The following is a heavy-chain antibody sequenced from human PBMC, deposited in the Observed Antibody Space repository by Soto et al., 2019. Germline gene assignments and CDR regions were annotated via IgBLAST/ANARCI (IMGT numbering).Heavy chain of an antibody. CDR3: ARDPIVVVTASHCFDY. CDR2: ISSSSSYT. V-gene: IGHV3-11*06. Sequence: KTVGSLRLSCAASGFTFSDYYMSWIRQAPGKGLEWVSYISSSSSYTNYADSVKGRFTISRDNAKNSLYLQMNSLRAEDTAVYYCARDPIVVVTASHCFDYWGQGTLLTVSS. CDR1: GFTFSDYY. J-gene: IGHJ4*02. D-gene: IGHD2-21*02.